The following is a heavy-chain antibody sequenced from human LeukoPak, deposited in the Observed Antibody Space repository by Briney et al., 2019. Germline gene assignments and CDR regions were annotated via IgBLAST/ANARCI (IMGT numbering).Heavy chain of an antibody. CDR2: ISGSGGST. D-gene: IGHD4-17*01. V-gene: IGHV3-23*01. J-gene: IGHJ4*02. CDR1: GFTFSSYA. CDR3: AKDQSTTVTTSNDY. Sequence: GGSLRLSCAASGFTFSSYAMSWVRQAPGKGLEWVSAISGSGGSTHYAESVKGRFTISRDNSKNTLYLQMNSLRAEDTAVYYCAKDQSTTVTTSNDYWGQGTLVTVSS.